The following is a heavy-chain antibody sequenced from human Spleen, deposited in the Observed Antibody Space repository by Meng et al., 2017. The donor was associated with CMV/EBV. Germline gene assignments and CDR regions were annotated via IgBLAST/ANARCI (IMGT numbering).Heavy chain of an antibody. V-gene: IGHV3-21*01. CDR2: ISSSSSYI. J-gene: IGHJ6*02. CDR3: ARIGLYDHYYGMDV. Sequence: GESLKISCAASGFTFSSYWMYWVRQAPGKGLEWVSSISSSSSYIYYSDSVKGRFTISRDNAKNSLYLQMNSLRGEDTAVYYCARIGLYDHYYGMDVWGQGTTVTVSS. D-gene: IGHD3-16*01. CDR1: GFTFSSYW.